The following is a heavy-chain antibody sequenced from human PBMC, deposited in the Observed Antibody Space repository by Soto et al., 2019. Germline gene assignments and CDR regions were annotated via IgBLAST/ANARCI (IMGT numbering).Heavy chain of an antibody. D-gene: IGHD3-22*01. J-gene: IGHJ4*02. CDR1: GDSISTSYY. CDR2: VSFSGRT. Sequence: ASETRSLTCTVFGDSISTSYYWNWVRQSPGKELEWIGYVSFSGRTSYNPSLKSRVTISVDTSKNQLSLKLSSVTAADTAVYYCARSREMYYYDSSGYYAHWGQGTLVTVSS. V-gene: IGHV4-59*01. CDR3: ARSREMYYYDSSGYYAH.